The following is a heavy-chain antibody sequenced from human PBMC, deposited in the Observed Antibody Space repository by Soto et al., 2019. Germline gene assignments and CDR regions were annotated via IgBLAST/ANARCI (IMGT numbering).Heavy chain of an antibody. D-gene: IGHD3-3*01. Sequence: GGSLRLSCAASGFTFSSYAMTWVRQAPGKGLEWVSAISGSGGSTYYADSVKGRFTISRDNSKNTLYLQMNSLRAEDTAVYYCAKHYYDFWSASDYWGQGTLVTVSS. J-gene: IGHJ4*02. CDR1: GFTFSSYA. V-gene: IGHV3-23*01. CDR2: ISGSGGST. CDR3: AKHYYDFWSASDY.